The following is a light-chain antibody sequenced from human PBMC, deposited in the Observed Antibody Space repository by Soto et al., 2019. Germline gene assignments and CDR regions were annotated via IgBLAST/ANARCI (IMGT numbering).Light chain of an antibody. J-gene: IGLJ2*01. Sequence: SYELTQPPSVSVAPGKTARITCGGNNIGSKSVHWYQQKPGQAPVLVIYYDSDRPSGIPERFSGSNSGNTATLTISRVEAGDEADYYCQVWDSSSDRDVVFGGGTKVT. CDR2: YDS. V-gene: IGLV3-21*04. CDR1: NIGSKS. CDR3: QVWDSSSDRDVV.